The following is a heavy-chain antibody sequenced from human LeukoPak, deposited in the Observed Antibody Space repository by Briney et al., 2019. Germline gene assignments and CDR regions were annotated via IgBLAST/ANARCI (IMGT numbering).Heavy chain of an antibody. CDR2: TSPDEGLK. J-gene: IGHJ4*02. CDR1: GFTFANYV. V-gene: IGHV3-30*04. Sequence: GRSQRLSCAASGFTFANYVTHWVRQAPGKGLEWVAVTSPDEGLKFYGDSVKGRFTISRDNSKNTMYLQMNNLREEDTAVYYCTRDPILGAPDYFDYWGQGTLVTVSS. D-gene: IGHD1-26*01. CDR3: TRDPILGAPDYFDY.